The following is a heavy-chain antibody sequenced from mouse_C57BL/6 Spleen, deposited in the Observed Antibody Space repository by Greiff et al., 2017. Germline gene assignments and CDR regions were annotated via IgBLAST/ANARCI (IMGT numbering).Heavy chain of an antibody. J-gene: IGHJ1*03. D-gene: IGHD1-1*01. CDR3: ARTRYGSSYRYFDV. CDR2: INPNNGGT. V-gene: IGHV1-26*01. CDR1: GYTFTDYY. Sequence: EVQLQQSGPELVKPGASVKISCKASGYTFTDYYMNWVKQSHGKSLEWIGDINPNNGGTSYNQKFKGKATLTVDKSSSTAYMELRSLTSEDSAVYYCARTRYGSSYRYFDVWGTGTTVTVSS.